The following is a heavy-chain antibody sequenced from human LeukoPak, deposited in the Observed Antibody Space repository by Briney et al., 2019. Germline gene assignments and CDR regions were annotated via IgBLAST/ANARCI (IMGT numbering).Heavy chain of an antibody. CDR1: GYTFTNYG. D-gene: IGHD2-15*01. V-gene: IGHV1-18*01. CDR2: ISTYNGNT. J-gene: IGHJ4*02. CDR3: ARDIVVVVAAGGYDY. Sequence: ASVKVSCKASGYTFTNYGISWVRQAPGQGPEWMGWISTYNGNTNYAQKLQGRVTMTTDTSTSTAYMELRSLRSDDTAVYYCARDIVVVVAAGGYDYWGQGTLVTVSS.